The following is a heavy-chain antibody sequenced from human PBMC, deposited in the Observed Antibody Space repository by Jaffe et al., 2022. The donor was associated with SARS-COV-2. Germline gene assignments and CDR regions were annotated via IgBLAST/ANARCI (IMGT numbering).Heavy chain of an antibody. J-gene: IGHJ5*02. CDR2: IYYSGSM. Sequence: QLQLQESGPGLVKPSETLSLTCIVSGGSISSNTHHWNWIRQPPGKGLEWIGSIYYSGSMYYNPSLKSRVTMSVDTSKNQVVLNLSSVTAADTAVYYCASHQWEWWFDPWGPGTLVTVSS. CDR3: ASHQWEWWFDP. V-gene: IGHV4-39*01. D-gene: IGHD1-26*01. CDR1: GGSISSNTHH.